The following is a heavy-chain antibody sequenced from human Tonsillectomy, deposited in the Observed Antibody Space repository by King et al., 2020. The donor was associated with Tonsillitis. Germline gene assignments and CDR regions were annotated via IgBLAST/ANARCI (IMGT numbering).Heavy chain of an antibody. J-gene: IGHJ3*02. Sequence: MQLQESGPGLVKPSETLSLTCTVSGASISSSTYYWGWIRQPPGKGLEWIGSIYYSGSTYYNPSLKSRVTISVDTSKTKFSLKLSSVTAADTAVYYCARQGEGGRAFDIWGQGTMVTVSS. CDR3: ARQGEGGRAFDI. CDR2: IYYSGST. D-gene: IGHD3-16*01. CDR1: GASISSSTYY. V-gene: IGHV4-39*01.